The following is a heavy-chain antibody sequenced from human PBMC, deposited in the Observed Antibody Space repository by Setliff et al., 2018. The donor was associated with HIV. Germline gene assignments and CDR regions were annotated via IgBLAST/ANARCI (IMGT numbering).Heavy chain of an antibody. CDR2: INHSGST. Sequence: PSETLSLTCAVYGGSFSGYYWSWIRQPPGKGLEWIGEINHSGSTNYNPSLKSRVTISVDTSKNQFPLKLSSVTAADTAVYYCATGLTMTPDYWGQGSLVTVSS. CDR3: ATGLTMTPDY. J-gene: IGHJ4*02. D-gene: IGHD7-27*01. V-gene: IGHV4-34*01. CDR1: GGSFSGYY.